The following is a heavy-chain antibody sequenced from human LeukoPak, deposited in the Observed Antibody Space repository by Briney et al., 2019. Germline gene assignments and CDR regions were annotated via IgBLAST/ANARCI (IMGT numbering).Heavy chain of an antibody. CDR3: AKHTPLAGRGVYYYGMDV. Sequence: GGSLRLSCAASGFTFSSCTMSWVRQAPGKGLEWVSTISGSGGNTYYADSVKGRFTISRDNSKNTLYLQMNSLRAEDTAVYYCAKHTPLAGRGVYYYGMDVWGQGTTVTVSS. CDR1: GFTFSSCT. J-gene: IGHJ6*02. V-gene: IGHV3-23*01. CDR2: ISGSGGNT. D-gene: IGHD6-19*01.